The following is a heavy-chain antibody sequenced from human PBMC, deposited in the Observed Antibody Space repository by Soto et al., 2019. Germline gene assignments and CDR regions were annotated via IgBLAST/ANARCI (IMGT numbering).Heavy chain of an antibody. D-gene: IGHD3-22*01. CDR1: GYSFTSYW. CDR2: IYPGDSDT. J-gene: IGHJ6*02. Sequence: GESLKISCKGSGYSFTSYWIGWVRQMPGKGLEWMGIIYPGDSDTRYSPSFQGQVTISADKSISTAYLQWSSLKASDTAMYYCARHGAPYYYDSSGYYRYYYGMDVRGQGTTVTVSS. V-gene: IGHV5-51*01. CDR3: ARHGAPYYYDSSGYYRYYYGMDV.